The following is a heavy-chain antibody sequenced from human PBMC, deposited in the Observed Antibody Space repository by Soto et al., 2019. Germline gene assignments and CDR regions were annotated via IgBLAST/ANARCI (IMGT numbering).Heavy chain of an antibody. CDR1: GFTFSSYW. D-gene: IGHD3-22*01. CDR3: AREGGWLRYYFDY. CDR2: INSDGSST. Sequence: EVQLVESGGGLVQPGGSLRLSCAASGFTFSSYWMHWVRQAPGKGLVWVSRINSDGSSTSYADSVKGRFTISRDNAKNTLYLQMNSLRDEDTAVYYCAREGGWLRYYFDYWGQGTLVTVSS. J-gene: IGHJ4*02. V-gene: IGHV3-74*01.